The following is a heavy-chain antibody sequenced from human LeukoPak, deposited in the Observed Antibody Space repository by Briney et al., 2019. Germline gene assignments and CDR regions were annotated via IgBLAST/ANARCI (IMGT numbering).Heavy chain of an antibody. V-gene: IGHV4-31*03. CDR3: ARDHTETSSLNFRNYYYYGMDI. CDR1: GGSIRSGDYS. D-gene: IGHD4-4*01. Sequence: TSETLSLTCTVSGGSIRSGDYSWNWIRQHPGKGLEWIGYIYYSGSTYYNPSLTSRVTMSVDTSKNQFSLKLSSVTAADTAFYYCARDHTETSSLNFRNYYYYGMDIWGQGATVIVSS. CDR2: IYYSGST. J-gene: IGHJ6*02.